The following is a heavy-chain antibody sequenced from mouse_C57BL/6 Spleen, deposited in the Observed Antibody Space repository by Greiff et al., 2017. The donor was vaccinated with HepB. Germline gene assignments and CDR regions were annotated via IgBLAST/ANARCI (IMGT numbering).Heavy chain of an antibody. J-gene: IGHJ3*01. CDR1: GYTFTSYW. D-gene: IGHD2-2*01. V-gene: IGHV1-69*01. Sequence: QVQLQQPGAELVMPGASVKLSCKASGYTFTSYWMHWVKQRPGQGLEWIGEIDPSDSYTNYNQKFEGKSTLTVDKSSSTAYMQLSSLTSEDSAVYYCARGGGYDAWFAYWGQGTLVTVSA. CDR3: ARGGGYDAWFAY. CDR2: IDPSDSYT.